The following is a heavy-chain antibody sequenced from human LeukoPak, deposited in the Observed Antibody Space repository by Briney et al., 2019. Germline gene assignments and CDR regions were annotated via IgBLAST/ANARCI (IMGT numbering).Heavy chain of an antibody. CDR2: ISYDGSNK. J-gene: IGHJ4*02. Sequence: GGSLRLSCAASGFTFSSYGMHWVRQAPGKGLEWVAVISYDGSNKYYADSVKGRFTISRDNSKNTLYLQMNSLRAEDTAVYYCALGAAAAIFDYWGQGTLVTVSS. D-gene: IGHD6-13*01. V-gene: IGHV3-30*03. CDR1: GFTFSSYG. CDR3: ALGAAAAIFDY.